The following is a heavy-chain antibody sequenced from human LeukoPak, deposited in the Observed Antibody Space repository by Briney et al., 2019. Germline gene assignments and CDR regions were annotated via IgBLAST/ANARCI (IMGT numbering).Heavy chain of an antibody. Sequence: SQTLSLTCTVSGGSISSGDYYWSWIRQHPGKGLEWIGYIYYSGDTYYNPSLWSRVSISLDTSKNQFSLKLSSVTAADTAMYYCARDYGNNWFDPWGQGTLVTVSA. CDR2: IYYSGDT. V-gene: IGHV4-31*03. D-gene: IGHD4-17*01. J-gene: IGHJ5*02. CDR1: GGSISSGDYY. CDR3: ARDYGNNWFDP.